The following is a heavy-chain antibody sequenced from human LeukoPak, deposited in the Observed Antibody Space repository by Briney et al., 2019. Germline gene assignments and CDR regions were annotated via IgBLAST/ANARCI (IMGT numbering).Heavy chain of an antibody. CDR1: GFTFSSYA. J-gene: IGHJ5*02. CDR2: ISGSGGST. D-gene: IGHD6-13*01. V-gene: IGHV3-23*01. CDR3: ARPSTSGIAAAGLKS. Sequence: GGSLRLSCAASGFTFSSYAMSWVRQAPGKGLEWVSGISGSGGSTYYADSVKGRFTISRDNSKNTLYLQMNSLRAEDTAVYYCARPSTSGIAAAGLKSWGQGTPVTVSS.